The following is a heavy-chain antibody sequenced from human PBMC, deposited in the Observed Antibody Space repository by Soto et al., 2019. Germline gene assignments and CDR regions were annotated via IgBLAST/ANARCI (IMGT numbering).Heavy chain of an antibody. J-gene: IGHJ4*02. CDR2: IWYDGTNI. V-gene: IGHV3-33*03. D-gene: IGHD6-6*01. CDR3: AAESSTSSGLGFFDY. Sequence: PGGSLRLSCAASGFTFSTYGMHWVRQAPGKGLEWVAVIWYDGTNIYYADSVKGRFTISRDNSKNTLYLRMSSLRVEDTAVYYCAAESSTSSGLGFFDYWGQGTLVTVSS. CDR1: GFTFSTYG.